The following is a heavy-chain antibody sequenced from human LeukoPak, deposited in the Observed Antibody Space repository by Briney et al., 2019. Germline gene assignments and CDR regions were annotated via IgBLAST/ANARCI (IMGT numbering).Heavy chain of an antibody. Sequence: ASVKVSCKASGYTFTGYYMHWVRQAPGQGLGWMGRINPNSGGTNYAQKFQGRVTMTRDTSISTAYMELSRLRSDDTAVYYCASAPYSSGYYDYYYYMDVWGKGTTVTVSS. CDR2: INPNSGGT. CDR1: GYTFTGYY. V-gene: IGHV1-2*06. J-gene: IGHJ6*03. D-gene: IGHD3-22*01. CDR3: ASAPYSSGYYDYYYYMDV.